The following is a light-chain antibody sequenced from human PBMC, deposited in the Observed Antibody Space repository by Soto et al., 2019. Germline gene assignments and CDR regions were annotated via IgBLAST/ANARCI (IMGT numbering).Light chain of an antibody. Sequence: EIVFTQSPGTLSLSPGERATLSCSASQSVSSSHLAWYQQNPGQAPRLLIYGATSRATGIPDRFSGSGSGTDFTLTISRLEPEDFAVYYCQQYGTSAGTFGQGTKVDIK. CDR2: GAT. V-gene: IGKV3-20*01. CDR1: QSVSSSH. CDR3: QQYGTSAGT. J-gene: IGKJ1*01.